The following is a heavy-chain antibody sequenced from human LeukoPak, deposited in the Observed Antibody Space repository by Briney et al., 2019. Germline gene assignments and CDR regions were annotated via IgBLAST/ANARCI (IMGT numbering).Heavy chain of an antibody. V-gene: IGHV4-30-4*01. Sequence: SETLSLTCTVSGGSTSSGDYYWSWIRQPPGKGLEWIGYIYYSGSTYYNSSLKSRVTISVDTSKNQFSLKLSSVTAADTAVYYCARTVGVPLYVQHRGQGALVTVSS. CDR3: ARTVGVPLYVQH. D-gene: IGHD1-26*01. J-gene: IGHJ1*01. CDR1: GGSTSSGDYY. CDR2: IYYSGST.